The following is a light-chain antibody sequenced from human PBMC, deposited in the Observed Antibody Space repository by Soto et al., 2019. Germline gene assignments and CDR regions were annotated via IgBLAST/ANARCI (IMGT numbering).Light chain of an antibody. J-gene: IGKJ3*01. CDR3: QHRNNRPFS. CDR1: QTVRSSS. Sequence: DIVLTQSPGTLSLSPGERATLSCRASQTVRSSSSAWYQQKPGQAPRLLIFGASTRAAGFPDRFSGSGSGTEFTLTISSLDSADFAVYYCQHRNNRPFSFGPGTKVDN. CDR2: GAS. V-gene: IGKV3D-20*02.